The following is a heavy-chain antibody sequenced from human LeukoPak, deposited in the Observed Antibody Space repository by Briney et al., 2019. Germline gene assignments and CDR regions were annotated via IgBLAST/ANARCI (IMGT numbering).Heavy chain of an antibody. V-gene: IGHV1-8*03. Sequence: ASVKVSCKASGYTFTSYDINWVRLATGQGREWMGWMNPNSGNTGYAQKFQGRVTITRNTSISTAYMELSSLRSEDTAVYYCARAVAGAFDIWGQGTMVTVSS. CDR2: MNPNSGNT. CDR3: ARAVAGAFDI. CDR1: GYTFTSYD. D-gene: IGHD6-19*01. J-gene: IGHJ3*02.